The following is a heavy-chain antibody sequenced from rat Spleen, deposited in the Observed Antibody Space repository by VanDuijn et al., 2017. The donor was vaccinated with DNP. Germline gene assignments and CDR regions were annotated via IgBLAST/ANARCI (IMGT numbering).Heavy chain of an antibody. Sequence: EVQLVESGGGLVQPGRSLKLSCAASGCSFSDYDMAWVRQAPTKGLEWVACISPTTRSSYYRDSVKGRFTVSRDDAKSTLYLQMDSLRSEDTATYYCARGGTYYFDYWGQGVMVTVSS. CDR2: ISPTTRSS. J-gene: IGHJ2*01. V-gene: IGHV5-25*01. CDR1: GCSFSDYD. CDR3: ARGGTYYFDY.